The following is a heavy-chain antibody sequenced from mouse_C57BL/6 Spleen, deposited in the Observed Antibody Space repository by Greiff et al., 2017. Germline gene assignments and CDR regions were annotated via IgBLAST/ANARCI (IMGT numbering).Heavy chain of an antibody. CDR1: GYTFTSYG. CDR3: ARGDYYGSSDYFDY. D-gene: IGHD1-1*01. V-gene: IGHV1-81*01. CDR2: IYPRSGNT. Sequence: VQLQQSGAELARPGASVKLSCKASGYTFTSYGISWVKQRTGQGLEWIGEIYPRSGNTYYNEKFKGKATLTADKSSSTAYMELRSLTSEDSAVYFCARGDYYGSSDYFDYWGQGTTLTVSS. J-gene: IGHJ2*01.